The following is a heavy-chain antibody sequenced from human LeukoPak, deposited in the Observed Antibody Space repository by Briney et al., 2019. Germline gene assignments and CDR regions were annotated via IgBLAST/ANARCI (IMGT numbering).Heavy chain of an antibody. CDR2: IGTAGDT. CDR1: GFTFSSYD. J-gene: IGHJ5*02. V-gene: IGHV3-13*01. Sequence: GGSLRLSCAASGFTFSSYDMHWVRQATGKGLEWVSAIGTAGDTYYPGSVKGRFTISRENAKNSLYLQMNSLRAGDTAVYYCARGRIAAAGRANWFDPWGQGTLVTVSS. CDR3: ARGRIAAAGRANWFDP. D-gene: IGHD6-13*01.